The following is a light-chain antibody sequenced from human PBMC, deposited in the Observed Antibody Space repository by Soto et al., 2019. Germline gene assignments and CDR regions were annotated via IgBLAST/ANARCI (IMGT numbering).Light chain of an antibody. CDR3: QSYDSSLSGGVV. CDR1: SSNVGADYD. Sequence: QSVLTQPPSVSGAPGQRVTISCTGSSSNVGADYDVHWYQQYPGTAPKLLIFVNNNRPSGVPDRFSGSKSGTSASLAITGLQAEDEADYYCQSYDSSLSGGVVFGGGTKLTVL. CDR2: VNN. V-gene: IGLV1-40*01. J-gene: IGLJ2*01.